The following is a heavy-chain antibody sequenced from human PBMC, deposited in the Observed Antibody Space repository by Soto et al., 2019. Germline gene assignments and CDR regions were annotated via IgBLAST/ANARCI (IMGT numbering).Heavy chain of an antibody. V-gene: IGHV3-30*18. CDR2: ISYDGSNK. CDR3: AKDLGYCSGGSCYSGVYYYGMDV. CDR1: GFTSSSYG. D-gene: IGHD2-15*01. Sequence: GGSLRLSCAASGFTSSSYGMHWVRQAPGKGLEWVAVISYDGSNKYYADSVKGRFTISRDNSKNTLYLQMNSLRAEDTAVYYCAKDLGYCSGGSCYSGVYYYGMDVWGQGTTVTVSS. J-gene: IGHJ6*02.